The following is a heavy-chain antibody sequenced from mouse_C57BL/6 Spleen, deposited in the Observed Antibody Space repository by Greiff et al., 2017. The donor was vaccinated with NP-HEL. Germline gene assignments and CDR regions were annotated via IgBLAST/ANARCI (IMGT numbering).Heavy chain of an antibody. V-gene: IGHV5-6*02. D-gene: IGHD1-1*01. CDR2: ISSGGSYT. CDR3: ASLYGTWFAY. CDR1: GFTFSSYG. Sequence: DVKLVESGGDLVKPGGSLKLSCAASGFTFSSYGMSWVRQTPDKRLEWVATISSGGSYTYYPDSVKGRFTISRDNAKNTLYLQMSSLKSEDTAMYYCASLYGTWFAYWGQGTLVTVSA. J-gene: IGHJ3*01.